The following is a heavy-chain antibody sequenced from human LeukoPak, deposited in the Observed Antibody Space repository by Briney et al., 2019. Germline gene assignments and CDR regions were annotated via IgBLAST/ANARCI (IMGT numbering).Heavy chain of an antibody. V-gene: IGHV7-4-1*02. CDR1: GYTFSNYA. CDR3: ARVRGVPYYGMDV. J-gene: IGHJ6*02. Sequence: ASVKVSCKASGYTFSNYALNWMRQAPGQGLEWMGWISTSTGIPTYVQGFTGRFVFSWDTSVTAAYLQISSLKAEDTAVYYCARVRGVPYYGMDVWGQGTTVTVSS. CDR2: ISTSTGIP. D-gene: IGHD3-3*01.